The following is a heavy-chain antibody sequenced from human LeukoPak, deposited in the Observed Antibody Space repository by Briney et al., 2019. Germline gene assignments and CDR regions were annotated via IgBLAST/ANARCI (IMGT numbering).Heavy chain of an antibody. CDR1: GGSISSSSYY. J-gene: IGHJ4*02. V-gene: IGHV4-39*01. Sequence: ASETLSLTCTVSGGSISSSSYYWGWIRQPPGKGLEWIGSIYYSGSTYDNPSLKSRVTISVDTSKNQFSLKLSSVTAADTAVYYCARRSDNWNPHFDYWGQGTLVTVSS. CDR2: IYYSGST. D-gene: IGHD1-20*01. CDR3: ARRSDNWNPHFDY.